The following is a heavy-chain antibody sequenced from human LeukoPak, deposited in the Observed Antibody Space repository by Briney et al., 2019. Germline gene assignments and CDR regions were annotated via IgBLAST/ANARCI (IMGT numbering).Heavy chain of an antibody. CDR1: GFTFSNYA. V-gene: IGHV3-23*01. CDR3: ARQLGSCSDGSCYFDY. J-gene: IGHJ4*02. CDR2: ISSSGGST. D-gene: IGHD2-15*01. Sequence: YPGGSLRLSCAASGFTFSNYAMSWFRRAPGRGLEWLSAISSSGGSTYYADSVKGRFTISRDNSKNTLHLQMNSLRTEDTAVYHCARQLGSCSDGSCYFDYWGQGTLVTVSS.